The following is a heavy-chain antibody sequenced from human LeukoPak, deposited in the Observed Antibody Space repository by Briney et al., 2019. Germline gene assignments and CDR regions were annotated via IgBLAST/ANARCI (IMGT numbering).Heavy chain of an antibody. J-gene: IGHJ5*02. CDR1: GFTFSSYW. V-gene: IGHV3-74*01. D-gene: IGHD2-2*01. CDR2: INSDGSST. CDR3: ARGVGYCISTSCYWWFDP. Sequence: PGGSLRLSCAASGFTFSSYWMHWVRHAPGKGLVWVSRINSDGSSTSYADSVKGRFTISRDNAKNTLYLQMNSLRAEDTAVYYCARGVGYCISTSCYWWFDPWGQGTLVTVSS.